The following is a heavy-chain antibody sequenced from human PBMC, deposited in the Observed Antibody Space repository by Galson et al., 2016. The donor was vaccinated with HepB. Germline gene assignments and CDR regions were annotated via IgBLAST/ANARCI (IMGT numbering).Heavy chain of an antibody. V-gene: IGHV3-11*01. CDR1: GFAFSDYY. Sequence: SLRLSCAASGFAFSDYYMNWIRQAPGKGLEWVSYISSGGSTQMYAESVQGRFTISRDNTKNSVYLQMDSLRAEDTALYFCARDSTGWNFDYWGQEALVTVSS. D-gene: IGHD2-8*02. CDR3: ARDSTGWNFDY. J-gene: IGHJ4*02. CDR2: ISSGGSTQ.